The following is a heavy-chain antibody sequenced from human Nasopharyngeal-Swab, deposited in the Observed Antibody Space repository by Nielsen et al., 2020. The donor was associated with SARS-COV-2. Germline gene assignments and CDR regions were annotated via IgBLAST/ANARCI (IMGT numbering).Heavy chain of an antibody. CDR1: RFTYDDYA. J-gene: IGHJ4*02. Sequence: SLRLSCVASRFTYDDYAMHWVRQAPGKGLEWVSGITWNSGVGYTDSVKGRFTISRDNARNSLYLQMNSLRTEDTALYYCTKGRADYSNPSFDNWGQGTLVTVSS. CDR3: TKGRADYSNPSFDN. V-gene: IGHV3-9*01. CDR2: ITWNSGV. D-gene: IGHD4-11*01.